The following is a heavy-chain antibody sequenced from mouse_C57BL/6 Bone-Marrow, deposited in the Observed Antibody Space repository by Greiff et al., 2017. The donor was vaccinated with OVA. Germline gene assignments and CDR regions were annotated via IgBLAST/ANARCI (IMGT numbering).Heavy chain of an antibody. V-gene: IGHV1-59*01. CDR1: GYTFTSYW. D-gene: IGHD1-1*01. CDR3: AREWYGGS. CDR2: IDPSDSYT. Sequence: QVQLQQPGAELVRPGTSVKLSCKASGYTFTSYWMHWVKQRPGQGLEWIGVIDPSDSYTNYNQKFKGKATLTVDTSSSAAYMQLSSLTSEDSAVYYCAREWYGGSWGQGTLVTVSA. J-gene: IGHJ3*01.